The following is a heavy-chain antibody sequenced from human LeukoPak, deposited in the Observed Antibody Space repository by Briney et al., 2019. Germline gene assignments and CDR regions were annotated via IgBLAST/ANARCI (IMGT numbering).Heavy chain of an antibody. CDR1: GFTFSTYA. V-gene: IGHV3-30*04. D-gene: IGHD5-18*01. J-gene: IGHJ4*02. Sequence: GGSLRLSCAASGFTFSTYAMHWVRQAPGKGLEWVAVISYDGSSKYYADSVKGRFTISRDNSKNTLYLQMNSLRAEDTAVYYCAKNNRAMVHFDYWGQGTLVTVSS. CDR3: AKNNRAMVHFDY. CDR2: ISYDGSSK.